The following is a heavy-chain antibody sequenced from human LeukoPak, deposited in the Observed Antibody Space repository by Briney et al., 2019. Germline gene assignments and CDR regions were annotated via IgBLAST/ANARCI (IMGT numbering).Heavy chain of an antibody. Sequence: QPGGALRLSWAASGFTFIGYEMNWVRQAPGKRLQWVSYISSSGYGIYYADSVKGRFTISRDNAKISLYLQMNNVSGEYTPASYCARDHPYDSIGDPIDYWGQGTLVTVSS. CDR2: ISSSGYGI. D-gene: IGHD3-22*01. J-gene: IGHJ4*02. V-gene: IGHV3-48*03. CDR3: ARDHPYDSIGDPIDY. CDR1: GFTFIGYE.